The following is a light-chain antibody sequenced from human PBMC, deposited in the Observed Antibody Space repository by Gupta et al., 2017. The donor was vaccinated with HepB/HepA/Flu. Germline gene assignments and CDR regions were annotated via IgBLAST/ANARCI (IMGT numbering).Light chain of an antibody. CDR3: NSRDSSGNHRVV. J-gene: IGLJ2*01. Sequence: SSELTQDPAVSVALGQTVRITCQVDSLRSSYASWYQQKPGQAPVLVIYGKNNRPSGIPDRFSGSSSGNTASLTITGAQAEDEADYYCNSRDSSGNHRVVFGGGTKLTV. V-gene: IGLV3-19*01. CDR1: SLRSSY. CDR2: GKN.